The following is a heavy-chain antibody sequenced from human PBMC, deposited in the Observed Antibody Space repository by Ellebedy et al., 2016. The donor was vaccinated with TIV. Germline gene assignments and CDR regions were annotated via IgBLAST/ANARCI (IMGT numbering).Heavy chain of an antibody. CDR3: SRGLKAE. V-gene: IGHV3-7*04. Sequence: GGSLRLSXAASGLTFSDHWMSWVRQAPGKGLEWVANINPDGSAKTYDDSVKGRFTISRDNGKNSLYLQMTTLRAGDTAVYYCSRGLKAEWGQGTQVTVSS. D-gene: IGHD6-19*01. CDR2: INPDGSAK. CDR1: GLTFSDHW. J-gene: IGHJ4*02.